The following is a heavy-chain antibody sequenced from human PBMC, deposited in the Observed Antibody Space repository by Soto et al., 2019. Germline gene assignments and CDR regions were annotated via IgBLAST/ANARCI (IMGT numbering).Heavy chain of an antibody. Sequence: SETLSLTCIVSGASISTQSWSWIRQPAGKGLEWIGHVSHIGSADYSPSLKSRVTMSVDTSKNQFSLNLSSVSAADTAVYYCARYYWSLRYFDLWGQGTLVTLSS. J-gene: IGHJ4*02. V-gene: IGHV4-4*07. CDR2: VSHIGSA. D-gene: IGHD3-10*01. CDR3: ARYYWSLRYFDL. CDR1: GASISTQS.